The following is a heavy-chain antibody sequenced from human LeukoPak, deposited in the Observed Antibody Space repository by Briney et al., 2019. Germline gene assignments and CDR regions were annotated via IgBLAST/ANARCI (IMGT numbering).Heavy chain of an antibody. CDR1: GYTFTSYY. V-gene: IGHV1-46*01. CDR3: ARVLPDYYDSSGYYYQANFDY. J-gene: IGHJ4*02. D-gene: IGHD3-22*01. CDR2: INPSGGST. Sequence: GSVKVSCKASGYTFTSYYMHWVRQAPGQGLEWMGIINPSGGSTSYAQKFQGRVTMTRDTSTSTVYMELRSLRSEDTAVYYCARVLPDYYDSSGYYYQANFDYWGQGTLVTVSS.